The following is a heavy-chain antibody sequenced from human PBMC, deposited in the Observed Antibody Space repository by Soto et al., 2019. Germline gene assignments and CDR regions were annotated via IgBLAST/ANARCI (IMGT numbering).Heavy chain of an antibody. D-gene: IGHD2-21*02. CDR1: GFTFSNYT. V-gene: IGHV3-48*02. CDR3: ASVCGDCYPDAFDI. J-gene: IGHJ3*02. CDR2: ISSSSSTI. Sequence: GGSLRLSCEASGFTFSNYTMHWVRQSPGKGLEWVSYISSSSSTIYYADSVKGRFTISRDNAKNSLYLQMNSLRDEDTAVYYCASVCGDCYPDAFDIWGQGTMVTVSS.